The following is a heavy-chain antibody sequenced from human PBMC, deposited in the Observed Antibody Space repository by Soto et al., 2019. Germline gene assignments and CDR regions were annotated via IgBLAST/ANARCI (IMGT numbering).Heavy chain of an antibody. CDR1: GYSFTNYW. V-gene: IGHV5-51*01. J-gene: IGHJ5*02. CDR2: INPGDSDT. Sequence: PGASLKISCEGSGYSFTNYWVGWVRQITGRGLKWMGIINPGDSDTRYSPFFQGQVTISADKPITTANLQWGSLKASETAMYFCVRQNRYSSTWWKEWSDPWGQGTLVTVTP. D-gene: IGHD6-13*01. CDR3: VRQNRYSSTWWKEWSDP.